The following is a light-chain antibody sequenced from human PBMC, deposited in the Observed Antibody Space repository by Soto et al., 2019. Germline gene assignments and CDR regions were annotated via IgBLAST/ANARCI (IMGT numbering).Light chain of an antibody. CDR1: QSVLYSSNNKNY. CDR2: WAS. V-gene: IGKV4-1*01. CDR3: QQYESTPPT. J-gene: IGKJ2*01. Sequence: DIVMTQSPDSLAVSLGERGTTNCKSSQSVLYSSNNKNYLAWYQQRPGQPPKLLIYWASTRESGVPDRFSGSGSGTDFTLTITSLQAEDVAVYYCQQYESTPPTFGQGTKLEIK.